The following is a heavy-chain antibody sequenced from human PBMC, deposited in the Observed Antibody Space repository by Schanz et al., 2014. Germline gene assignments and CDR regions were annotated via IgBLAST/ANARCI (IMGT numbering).Heavy chain of an antibody. V-gene: IGHV3-66*01. CDR1: GFGFSSYG. J-gene: IGHJ4*02. CDR3: AKKVPAYNPFDS. D-gene: IGHD1-1*01. Sequence: EVQLVESGGGLIQPGGSLRLSCAASGFGFSSYGMNWLRQAPGKGLEWVSFIYIGGNTYYADSVKGRFTISRDNSKNTVYLQMDSLRAEDTAVYFCAKKVPAYNPFDSWGQGTLVTVSS. CDR2: IYIGGNT.